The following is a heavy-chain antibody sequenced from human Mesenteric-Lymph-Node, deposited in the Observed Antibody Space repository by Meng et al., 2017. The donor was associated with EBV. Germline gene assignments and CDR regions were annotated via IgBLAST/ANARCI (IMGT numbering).Heavy chain of an antibody. CDR3: AKDLFYYDSGGYYVDH. CDR1: GGSSNSNAYH. V-gene: IGHV4-39*07. Sequence: QASGPGLVKPSETLSFTWSVSGGSSNSNAYHGGCIRQPPGKGLEWIGSVYFTGTTYHNPSLKSRVTMSVDTSNNHFSLKLNSVTAADTAVYYCAKDLFYYDSGGYYVDHWGQGILVTVSS. D-gene: IGHD3-22*01. CDR2: VYFTGTT. J-gene: IGHJ4*02.